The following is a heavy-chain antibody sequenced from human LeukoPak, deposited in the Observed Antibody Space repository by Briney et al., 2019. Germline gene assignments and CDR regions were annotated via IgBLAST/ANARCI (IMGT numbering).Heavy chain of an antibody. J-gene: IGHJ4*02. D-gene: IGHD6-13*01. CDR3: AKDPGIAAAKRNYFDY. V-gene: IGHV3-23*01. Sequence: GGSLRLSCAASGFTFSSYAMSWVRQAPGKGLEWVSAISGSGGSIYYADSVKGRFTISRDNSKNTLYLQMNSLRAEDTAVYYCAKDPGIAAAKRNYFDYWGQGTLVTVSS. CDR1: GFTFSSYA. CDR2: ISGSGGSI.